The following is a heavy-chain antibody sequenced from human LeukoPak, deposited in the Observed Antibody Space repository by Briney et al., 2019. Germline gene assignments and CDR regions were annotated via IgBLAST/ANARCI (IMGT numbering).Heavy chain of an antibody. CDR2: IRYDGSNK. CDR3: TRGGDPEWDLLPSFDN. Sequence: GGSLRLSCAASGFTFSSYGMHWVRQAPGKGLEWVAFIRYDGSNKYYADSVKGRFTISRDNSKNTLYLQMNSLKTEDTALYYCTRGGDPEWDLLPSFDNWGQGTLVTVSS. V-gene: IGHV3-30*02. J-gene: IGHJ4*02. CDR1: GFTFSSYG. D-gene: IGHD1-26*01.